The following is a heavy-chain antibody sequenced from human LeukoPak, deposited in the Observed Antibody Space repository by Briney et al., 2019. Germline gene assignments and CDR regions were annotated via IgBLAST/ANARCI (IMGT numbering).Heavy chain of an antibody. J-gene: IGHJ4*02. D-gene: IGHD3-3*01. CDR3: AKSTIFGVVSPADY. V-gene: IGHV3-23*01. Sequence: GGSLRLSCAASGFTFSSYAISWVRQAPGKGLEWVSAISGSGGSTYYADSVKGRFTISRDNSKNTLYLQMNSLRAEDTAVYYCAKSTIFGVVSPADYWGQGTLVTVSS. CDR1: GFTFSSYA. CDR2: ISGSGGST.